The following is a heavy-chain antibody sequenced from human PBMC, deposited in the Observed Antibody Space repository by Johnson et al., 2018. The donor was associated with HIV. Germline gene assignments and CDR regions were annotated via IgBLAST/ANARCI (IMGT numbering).Heavy chain of an antibody. CDR1: GFTFSSYG. V-gene: IGHV3-33*01. J-gene: IGHJ3*02. CDR2: IWYDGSNK. Sequence: QVQLVESGGGVVQPGRSLRLSCAASGFTFSSYGMHWVRQAPGKGLEWVAVIWYDGSNKYYVDSVKRRFTISRDNAKNSLSLQMNSLRAEDTAVYYCAREEEWELTLVGVGAFDIWGQGTMVTVSS. CDR3: AREEEWELTLVGVGAFDI. D-gene: IGHD1-26*01.